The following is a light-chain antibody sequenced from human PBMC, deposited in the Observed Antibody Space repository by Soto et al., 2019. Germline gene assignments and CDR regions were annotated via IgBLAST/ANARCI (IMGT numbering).Light chain of an antibody. CDR2: GAS. J-gene: IGKJ5*01. CDR3: QQYNNWHPIT. V-gene: IGKV3-15*01. Sequence: ILMTQSPATLSVSPGERATVSCRASQSVRSNLAWYQQKPGQAPRLLIYGASTRATGIPARFTGSGSGTEFTLTISSLQYEDFAVYYCQQYNNWHPITFGQGTRLEIK. CDR1: QSVRSN.